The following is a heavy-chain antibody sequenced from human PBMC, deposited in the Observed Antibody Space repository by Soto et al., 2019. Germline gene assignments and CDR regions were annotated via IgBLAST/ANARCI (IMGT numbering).Heavy chain of an antibody. V-gene: IGHV3-23*01. CDR2: ISGSGGST. D-gene: IGHD3-16*02. Sequence: TGGSLRLSCAASGFTFSSYAMSWVRQAPGKGLEWVSAISGSGGSTYYADSVKGRFTISRDNSKNTLYLQMNSLRAEDTAVYYCATGNYDYVWGSYRLPNHFVYWGQGTLVTVSS. CDR3: ATGNYDYVWGSYRLPNHFVY. CDR1: GFTFSSYA. J-gene: IGHJ4*02.